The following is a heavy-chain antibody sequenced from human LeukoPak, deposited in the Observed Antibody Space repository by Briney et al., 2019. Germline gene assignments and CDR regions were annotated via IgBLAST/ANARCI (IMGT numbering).Heavy chain of an antibody. Sequence: GGSLRLSCAASGFTFSSYAMHWVRQAPGKGLEWVAVISYDGSNKHYADSVKGRFTISRDNSKNTLYLQMNSLRAEDTAVYYCARGRDRRPFDYWGQGTLVTVSS. D-gene: IGHD2-15*01. CDR2: ISYDGSNK. V-gene: IGHV3-30*04. J-gene: IGHJ4*02. CDR1: GFTFSSYA. CDR3: ARGRDRRPFDY.